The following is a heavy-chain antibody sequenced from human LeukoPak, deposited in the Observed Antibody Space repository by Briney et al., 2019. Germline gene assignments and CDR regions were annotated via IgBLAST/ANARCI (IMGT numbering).Heavy chain of an antibody. V-gene: IGHV3-23*01. CDR2: LSNSGSGI. Sequence: PGGSLRLSCAASGFTFSNYGMSWVRQAPGKGLEWVSSLSNSGSGIYYADSVKGRFTISRDNSKNTLYVQMNSLRAEDTAVYYCAKLSLRNIMVRGNWLDSWGQGTLVTVSS. CDR1: GFTFSNYG. CDR3: AKLSLRNIMVRGNWLDS. J-gene: IGHJ5*01. D-gene: IGHD3-10*01.